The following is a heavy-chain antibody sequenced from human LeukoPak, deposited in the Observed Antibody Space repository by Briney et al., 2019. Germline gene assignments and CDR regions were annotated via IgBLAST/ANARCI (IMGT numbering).Heavy chain of an antibody. D-gene: IGHD3-22*01. CDR1: GGTFSSYA. Sequence: SVKVSCKASGGTFSSYAISWVRQAPGQGLEWMGRIIPILGIANYAQKFQGRDTITADKSTSTAYMELSSLRSEDTAVYYCAREVTDSSGYYYFDYWGQGTLVTVSS. CDR3: AREVTDSSGYYYFDY. CDR2: IIPILGIA. J-gene: IGHJ4*02. V-gene: IGHV1-69*04.